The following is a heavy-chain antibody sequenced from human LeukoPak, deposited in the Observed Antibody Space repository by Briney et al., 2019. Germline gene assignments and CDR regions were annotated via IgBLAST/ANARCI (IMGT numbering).Heavy chain of an antibody. J-gene: IGHJ3*02. D-gene: IGHD5-24*01. CDR3: ARDVGGDGYNYPYAFDI. V-gene: IGHV4-39*07. Sequence: PSETLSLTCTVSGGSISSSSYYWGWIRQPPGKGLEWIGSIYYSGSTYYSPSLKSRVTISVDTSKNQFSLKLSSVTAADTAVYYCARDVGGDGYNYPYAFDIWGQGTMVTVSS. CDR2: IYYSGST. CDR1: GGSISSSSYY.